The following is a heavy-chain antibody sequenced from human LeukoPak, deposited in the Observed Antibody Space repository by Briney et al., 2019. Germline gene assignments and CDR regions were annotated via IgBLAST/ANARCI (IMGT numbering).Heavy chain of an antibody. CDR2: INQDGSNK. CDR3: ARVLRFLKAADY. V-gene: IGHV3-7*04. J-gene: IGHJ4*02. D-gene: IGHD3-3*01. Sequence: PGGSLRLSCAASGFTFSSYWMSRVRQAPGKGLEWVANINQDGSNKYYVDSVKGRFTISRDNAKNSLYLQMNSLRAEGTAVYYCARVLRFLKAADYWGEGTLVTVSS. CDR1: GFTFSSYW.